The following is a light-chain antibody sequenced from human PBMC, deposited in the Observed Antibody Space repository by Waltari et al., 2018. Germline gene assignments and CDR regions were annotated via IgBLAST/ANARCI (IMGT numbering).Light chain of an antibody. CDR2: DAS. CDR1: QSVSNY. J-gene: IGKJ4*01. Sequence: EIVLTQSPDILSLSPGETATLSCRASQSVSNYLAWYQQKLGQAPRLLSYDASTRAPGIPARFSGSGSGTDFTLTISGLEPEDFAVYFCQQRFNWPPLTFGGGTKVEIK. CDR3: QQRFNWPPLT. V-gene: IGKV3-11*01.